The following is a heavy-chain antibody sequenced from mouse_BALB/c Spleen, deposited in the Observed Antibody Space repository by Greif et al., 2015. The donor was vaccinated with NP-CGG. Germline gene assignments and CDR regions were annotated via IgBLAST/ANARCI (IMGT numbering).Heavy chain of an antibody. CDR1: GYTFTSYW. J-gene: IGHJ4*01. CDR3: ARSGNAMDY. D-gene: IGHD3-1*01. V-gene: IGHV1-87*01. Sequence: VQLQQSGAELAGPGASVKLSCKASGYTFTSYWMQWVKQRPGQGLEWIGAIYPGDGDTRYTQKFKGKATLTADKSSSTAYMQLSSLASEDSAVYYCARSGNAMDYWGQGTSVTVSS. CDR2: IYPGDGDT.